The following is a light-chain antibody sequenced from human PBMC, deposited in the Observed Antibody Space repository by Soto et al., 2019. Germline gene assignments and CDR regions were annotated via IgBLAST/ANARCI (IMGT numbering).Light chain of an antibody. Sequence: EIVLTQSPATLSLSPGERATLSCRASQSVSSSYLAWYQQKPGQAPRLLIYGASNRATGIPARFSGSGSGTEFTLTISSLQSEDFAVYYCQQYNNWPPITFGQGTRLEIK. V-gene: IGKV3D-15*01. CDR3: QQYNNWPPIT. CDR1: QSVSSSY. CDR2: GAS. J-gene: IGKJ5*01.